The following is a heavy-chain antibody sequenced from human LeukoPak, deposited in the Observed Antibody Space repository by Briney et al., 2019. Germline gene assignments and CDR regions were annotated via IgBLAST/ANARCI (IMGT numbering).Heavy chain of an antibody. D-gene: IGHD4-11*01. CDR2: MNPNSGNT. CDR1: GYTFTSYD. Sequence: GASVKVSCKASGYTFTSYDINWVRQATGQGLEWMGWMNPNSGNTGYAQKFQGRVTMTRNTSISTAYMELSSLRSEDTAVYYRAGEHDYSNFGLLYNWFDPWGQGTLVTVSS. V-gene: IGHV1-8*01. CDR3: AGEHDYSNFGLLYNWFDP. J-gene: IGHJ5*02.